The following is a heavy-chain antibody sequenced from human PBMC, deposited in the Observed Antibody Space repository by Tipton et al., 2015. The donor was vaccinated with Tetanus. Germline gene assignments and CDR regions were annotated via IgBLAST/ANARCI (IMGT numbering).Heavy chain of an antibody. CDR3: ARGMAEASNCGGDCYSDY. CDR2: VSGNGGST. J-gene: IGHJ4*02. D-gene: IGHD2-21*02. Sequence: SLRLSCAASGFTFGSYPMTWVRQAPGKGLEWVSGVSGNGGSTYYADSVRGRFTISRDNAKNSLYLQMISLRAEDTAVYSCARGMAEASNCGGDCYSDYWGQGTLVTVSS. CDR1: GFTFGSYP. V-gene: IGHV3-23*01.